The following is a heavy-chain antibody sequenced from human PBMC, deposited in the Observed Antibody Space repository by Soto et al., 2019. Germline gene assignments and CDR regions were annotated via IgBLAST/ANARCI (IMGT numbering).Heavy chain of an antibody. CDR1: GGTFSSYA. Sequence: QVQLVQSGAEVKKPGSSVKVSCKASGGTFSSYAISWVRQAPGQGLEWMGVIIPIFGTANYAQKFQCRVTITADESTSTAYMELSSLRSEDTAVYYCARGLRGMVRGVKTYYFDYWGQGTLVTVSS. D-gene: IGHD3-10*01. J-gene: IGHJ4*02. CDR2: IIPIFGTA. CDR3: ARGLRGMVRGVKTYYFDY. V-gene: IGHV1-69*01.